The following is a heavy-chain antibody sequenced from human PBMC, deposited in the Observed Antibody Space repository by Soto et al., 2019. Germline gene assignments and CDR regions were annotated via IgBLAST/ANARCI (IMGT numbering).Heavy chain of an antibody. CDR1: GGSISSSSYY. J-gene: IGHJ6*02. CDR3: ARLRGTGTISYYGMDV. V-gene: IGHV4-39*01. Sequence: SETLSLTCTVSGGSISSSSYYWGWIRQPPGKGLEWIGSIYYSGSTYYNPSLKSRVTISVDTSKNQFSLKLSSVTAADTAVYYCARLRGTGTISYYGMDVWGQGTTVS. CDR2: IYYSGST. D-gene: IGHD1-7*01.